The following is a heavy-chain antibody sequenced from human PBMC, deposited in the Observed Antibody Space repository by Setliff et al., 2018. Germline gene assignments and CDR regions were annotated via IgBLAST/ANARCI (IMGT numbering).Heavy chain of an antibody. J-gene: IGHJ6*02. CDR1: GVSISNYY. CDR2: IQKSGGT. D-gene: IGHD3-10*01. Sequence: PSETLSLTCNVSGVSISNYYWSWTRQPPGKGLECIGYIQKSGGTNYNPSLKSRVTILVDTSTNQFSLKLRSVTAADTAVYYCARLSWDGLRYHGLDVWGQGTTVTVSS. CDR3: ARLSWDGLRYHGLDV. V-gene: IGHV4-59*01.